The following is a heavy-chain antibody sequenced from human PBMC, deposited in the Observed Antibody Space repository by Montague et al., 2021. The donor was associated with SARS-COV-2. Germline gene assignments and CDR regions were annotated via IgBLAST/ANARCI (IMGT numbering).Heavy chain of an antibody. V-gene: IGHV3-13*04. CDR1: GFTFNSYD. D-gene: IGHD3-10*01. CDR3: ARSITMVRGVRYYCGMDV. J-gene: IGHJ6*02. CDR2: IGTAGDT. Sequence: SLRLSCAASGFTFNSYDMHWVRQATGKGLEWVSAIGTAGDTYYPGSVKGRFTISRENAKNSLYLQMNSLRAGDTAVYYCARSITMVRGVRYYCGMDVWGQGTTVTVSS.